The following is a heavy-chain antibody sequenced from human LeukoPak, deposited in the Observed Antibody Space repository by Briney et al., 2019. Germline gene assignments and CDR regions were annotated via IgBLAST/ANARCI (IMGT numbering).Heavy chain of an antibody. D-gene: IGHD1-26*01. CDR1: GFTFSTYS. V-gene: IGHV3-30*18. J-gene: IGHJ4*02. CDR3: AKTPGGGSYS. CDR2: ISYDGSNK. Sequence: GGSLRLSCAASGFTFSTYSMTWVRQAPGKGLEWVAVISYDGSNKYYADSVKGRFTISRDNSRNTLYLQMNSLRAEDTAVYYCAKTPGGGSYSWGQGTLVTVSS.